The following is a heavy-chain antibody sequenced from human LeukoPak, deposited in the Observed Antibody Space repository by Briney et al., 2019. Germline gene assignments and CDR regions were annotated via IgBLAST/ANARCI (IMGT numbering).Heavy chain of an antibody. CDR2: INPSGGST. CDR3: ARTSPLTMIVGPPFDSHFDY. V-gene: IGHV1-46*01. J-gene: IGHJ4*02. Sequence: GASVKVSCKASGYTFTSYYMHWVRQAPGQGLEWMGIINPSGGSTSYAQKFQGRVTMTRDTSTSTVYMELSSLGSEDTAVYYCARTSPLTMIVGPPFDSHFDYWGQGTLVTVSS. CDR1: GYTFTSYY. D-gene: IGHD3-22*01.